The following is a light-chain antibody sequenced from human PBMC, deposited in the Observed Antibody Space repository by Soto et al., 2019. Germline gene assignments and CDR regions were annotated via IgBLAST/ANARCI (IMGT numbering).Light chain of an antibody. Sequence: EIVMTQSPATLSVSPGETATLSCRASQSVSSNLAWYQQRPGQAPRLLIYDASNRATGIPARFSGSGSGTDFTLTISSLEPEDFAVYYCQQRSNWPLTFGQGTRLEIK. J-gene: IGKJ5*01. CDR1: QSVSSN. CDR3: QQRSNWPLT. V-gene: IGKV3-11*01. CDR2: DAS.